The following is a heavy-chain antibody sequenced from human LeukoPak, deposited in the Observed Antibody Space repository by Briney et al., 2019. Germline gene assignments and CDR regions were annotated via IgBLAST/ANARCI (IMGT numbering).Heavy chain of an antibody. CDR2: ISGSGGST. Sequence: GGSLRLSCAASGFTFSSYAMSWVRQAPGKGLEWVSAISGSGGSTYYADSVKGRFTISRDNSKNTLYLQMNRLRAEDTAVYYCAKVPNSSGYGVDTKDYWGQGTLVTVSS. D-gene: IGHD3-22*01. J-gene: IGHJ4*02. V-gene: IGHV3-23*01. CDR1: GFTFSSYA. CDR3: AKVPNSSGYGVDTKDY.